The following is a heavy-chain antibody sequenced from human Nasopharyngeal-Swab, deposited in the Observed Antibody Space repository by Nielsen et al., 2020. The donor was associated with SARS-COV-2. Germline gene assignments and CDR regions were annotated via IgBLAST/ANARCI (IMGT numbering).Heavy chain of an antibody. Sequence: GESLKISCAASGFTLSNYWIHWVRQTPGKGLLWVSRINTDASRTSYADSVKGRFTISRDNAKNTVYLQMKRLRGEDTAVYYCTRVDVHDAFDMWGQGTMVTVSS. CDR3: TRVDVHDAFDM. CDR2: INTDASRT. CDR1: GFTLSNYW. J-gene: IGHJ3*02. D-gene: IGHD3-16*01. V-gene: IGHV3-74*01.